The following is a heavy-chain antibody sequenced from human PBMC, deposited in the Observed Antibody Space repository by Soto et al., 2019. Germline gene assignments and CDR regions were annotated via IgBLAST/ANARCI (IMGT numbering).Heavy chain of an antibody. D-gene: IGHD6-6*01. CDR2: IIPIFGTA. Sequence: SVRVSCKACGGTFSSYAISWVRQAPGQGLEWMGGIIPIFGTANYAQKFQGRVTITADTSTSTAYMELSSLRSEDTAVYYCARGSSSSEFPYYYGMDVWGQGTTVTVAS. J-gene: IGHJ6*02. CDR1: GGTFSSYA. CDR3: ARGSSSSEFPYYYGMDV. V-gene: IGHV1-69*06.